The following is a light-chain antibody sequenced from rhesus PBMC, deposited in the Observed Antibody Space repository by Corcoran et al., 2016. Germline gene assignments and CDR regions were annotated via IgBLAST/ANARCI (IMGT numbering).Light chain of an antibody. Sequence: QVILTQSPATLSLSPGERATLSCRASQSVSSYFAWYQQKPGQAPRPLIYDASSRATGIPARFSGSGSGTDFTLTISSLEPEDVGVYHCYQHSSGYSFGQGTKVEIK. CDR2: DAS. V-gene: IGKV3-10*01. CDR1: QSVSSY. CDR3: YQHSSGYS. J-gene: IGKJ2*01.